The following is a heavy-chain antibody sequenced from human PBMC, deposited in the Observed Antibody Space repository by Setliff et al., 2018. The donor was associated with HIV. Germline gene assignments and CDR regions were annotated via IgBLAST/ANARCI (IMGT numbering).Heavy chain of an antibody. J-gene: IGHJ4*02. CDR2: IYYSGMT. V-gene: IGHV4-59*12. CDR3: ARGGSRGSWYWDY. CDR1: GGSISSYY. Sequence: PSETLSLTCSVSGGSISSYYWSWIRQPPGKGLEWIGDIYYSGMTNYNPSLQSRVTISLDRSKNQFSLKLSSVTAADTAVYYCARGGSRGSWYWDYWGQGTLVTVSS. D-gene: IGHD6-13*01.